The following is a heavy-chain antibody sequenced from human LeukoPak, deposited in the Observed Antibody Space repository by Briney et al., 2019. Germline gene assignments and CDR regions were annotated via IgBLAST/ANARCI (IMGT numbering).Heavy chain of an antibody. CDR3: AKDMLGTVSDYFDD. CDR2: ISYDGSNE. D-gene: IGHD1-7*01. J-gene: IGHJ4*02. Sequence: GGSLRLSCVASGFTFSSYGMHWVRQAPGKGLEWVAFISYDGSNENIADSVKGRFIISRDNSKNTLYLQMNSLRAEDTAIYYCAKDMLGTVSDYFDDWGQGTLVTVSS. CDR1: GFTFSSYG. V-gene: IGHV3-30*18.